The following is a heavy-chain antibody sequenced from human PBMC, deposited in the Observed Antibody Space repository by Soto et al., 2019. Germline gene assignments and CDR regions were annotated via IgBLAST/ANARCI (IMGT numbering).Heavy chain of an antibody. J-gene: IGHJ6*03. Sequence: PGESLKISCKGSGYSFSTHWIGWVRQMPGKGLECMGIIYPDDSDTKYSPSFQGQVTISADKSISTAYLQWSSLKASDTAIYYCAISGRGFWSGSDPDKYYYYMDVWGKGATVTVSS. CDR3: AISGRGFWSGSDPDKYYYYMDV. V-gene: IGHV5-51*01. CDR1: GYSFSTHW. CDR2: IYPDDSDT. D-gene: IGHD3-3*01.